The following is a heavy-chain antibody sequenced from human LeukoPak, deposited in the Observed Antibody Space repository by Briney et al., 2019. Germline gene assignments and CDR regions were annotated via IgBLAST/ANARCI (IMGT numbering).Heavy chain of an antibody. D-gene: IGHD6-19*01. CDR3: AATSGWYPGDY. CDR1: GFTFSDYW. J-gene: IGHJ4*02. V-gene: IGHV3-7*01. CDR2: IKQDGSAK. Sequence: GGSLRLSCAVSGFTFSDYWMTWVRQAPGKGLEWVANIKQDGSAKYYVDSVKGRFTISRDNAKNSLYLQMNSLRAEDTAIYYCAATSGWYPGDYWGQGTLVTVSS.